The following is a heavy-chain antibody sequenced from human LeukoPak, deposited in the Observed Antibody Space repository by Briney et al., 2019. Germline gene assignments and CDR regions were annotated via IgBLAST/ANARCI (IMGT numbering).Heavy chain of an antibody. J-gene: IGHJ4*02. CDR2: MFDSENT. CDR1: GVSISSYF. Sequence: SETLSLTCTVSGVSISSYFWSWIRQPPGKGLEWIGCMFDSENTKDNPSLKSRITLSADTSKNQFSLRLNSVTAADTAVYYCATIRRGSIFGYFDFWGQGILVTVSS. V-gene: IGHV4-59*01. CDR3: ATIRRGSIFGYFDF. D-gene: IGHD5-18*01.